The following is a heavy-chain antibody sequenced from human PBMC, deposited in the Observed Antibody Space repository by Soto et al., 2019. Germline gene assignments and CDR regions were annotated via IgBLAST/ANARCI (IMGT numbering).Heavy chain of an antibody. CDR1: GGTFSSYA. CDR2: IIPIFGTA. CDR3: ARDPSYDFWSYCYGMDV. Sequence: SVKVSCKASGGTFSSYAISWARQAPGQGLEWMGGIIPIFGTANYAQKFQGRVTITADKSTSTAYMELSSLRSEDTAVYYCARDPSYDFWSYCYGMDVWGQGTPVTVSS. V-gene: IGHV1-69*06. D-gene: IGHD3-3*01. J-gene: IGHJ6*02.